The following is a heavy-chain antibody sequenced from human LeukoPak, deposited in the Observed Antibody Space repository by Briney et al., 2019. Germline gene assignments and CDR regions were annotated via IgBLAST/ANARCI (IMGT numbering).Heavy chain of an antibody. CDR2: VKPDGTEQ. CDR3: ARDARGTADTPYNWMGP. V-gene: IGHV3-7*01. D-gene: IGHD2-15*01. Sequence: PGGSLRLSCAASGFVFTDYWMSWVRQAPGKGLEWVANVKPDGTEQKYVDSVKGRFTISRDNAKNSLYLQMSSLRGEDTAVYYCARDARGTADTPYNWMGPWGQGTLVTVFS. J-gene: IGHJ5*02. CDR1: GFVFTDYW.